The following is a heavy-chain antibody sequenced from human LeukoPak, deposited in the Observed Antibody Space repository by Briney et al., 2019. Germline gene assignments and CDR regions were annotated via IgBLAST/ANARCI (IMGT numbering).Heavy chain of an antibody. V-gene: IGHV3-23*01. CDR3: AKDRGYSYVFDAFDI. CDR1: GFTFSSYA. J-gene: IGHJ3*02. Sequence: GGSLRLSCAASGFTFSSYAMSWVRQAPGKGLEWVSAISGSGGSTYYADSVKGRFTISRDNSKNTLYLRMNSLRAEDTAVYYCAKDRGYSYVFDAFDIWGQGTMVTVSS. D-gene: IGHD5-18*01. CDR2: ISGSGGST.